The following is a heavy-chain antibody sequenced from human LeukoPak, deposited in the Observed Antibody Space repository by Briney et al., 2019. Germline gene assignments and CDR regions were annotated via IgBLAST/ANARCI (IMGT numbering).Heavy chain of an antibody. J-gene: IGHJ4*02. CDR1: GFTFSSYA. Sequence: GGSLRLSCAASGFTFSSYAMHWVRQAPGKGLEWVAVISYDGSNKYYADSVRGRFTISRDNSKNTLYLQMNSLRAEDTAVYYCARRKDFDYWGQGTLVTVSS. V-gene: IGHV3-30-3*01. CDR3: ARRKDFDY. CDR2: ISYDGSNK.